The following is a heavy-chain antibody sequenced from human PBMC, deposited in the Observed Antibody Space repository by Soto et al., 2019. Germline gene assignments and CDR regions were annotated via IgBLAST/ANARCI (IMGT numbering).Heavy chain of an antibody. D-gene: IGHD5-18*01. Sequence: ALVKVSCKAFGYTFSSYGISWVRQAPGQGLEWMGWINAYNGNTNYAQKLQGRVTMTTDTSTSTAYMELRSLRSDDTAVYYCARDVGYGLIDYWGQGTLVTVSS. CDR2: INAYNGNT. CDR1: GYTFSSYG. J-gene: IGHJ4*02. CDR3: ARDVGYGLIDY. V-gene: IGHV1-18*01.